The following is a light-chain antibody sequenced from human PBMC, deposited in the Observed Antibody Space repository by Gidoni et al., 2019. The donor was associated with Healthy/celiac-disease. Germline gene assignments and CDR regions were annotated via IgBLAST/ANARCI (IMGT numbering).Light chain of an antibody. Sequence: DIQMTQSPSTLSASVGDRVTLTCRASQSISSWLAWYQQKPGKAPKLLIYKASSLESGVPSRFSGSGSGTEFTLTISSLQPDDFATYYCQQYNSYSCSFXQXTKLEIK. CDR2: KAS. CDR1: QSISSW. CDR3: QQYNSYSCS. V-gene: IGKV1-5*03. J-gene: IGKJ2*04.